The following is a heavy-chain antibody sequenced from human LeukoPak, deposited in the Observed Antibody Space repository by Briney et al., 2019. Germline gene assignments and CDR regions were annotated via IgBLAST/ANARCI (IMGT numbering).Heavy chain of an antibody. J-gene: IGHJ4*02. V-gene: IGHV1-18*01. D-gene: IGHD3-22*01. Sequence: ASVKVSCKASGYTFTSYGISWVRQAPGQGLEWMGIINPSGGSTSYAQKFQGRVTMTTDTSTSTAYMELRSLRSDDTAVYYCARLDDSSGYYSLYYFDYWGQGTLVTVSS. CDR3: ARLDDSSGYYSLYYFDY. CDR2: INPSGGST. CDR1: GYTFTSYG.